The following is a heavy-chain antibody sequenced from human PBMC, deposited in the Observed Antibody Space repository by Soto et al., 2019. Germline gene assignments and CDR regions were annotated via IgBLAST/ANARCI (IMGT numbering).Heavy chain of an antibody. CDR3: AKNGRDGYTTLSYFDS. Sequence: GGSLRLSCAASGFTFSSFTMNWVRQAPGKGLEWISAIVGISNNTHYADSVKGRFTISRDNSNNTLYLQMNSLRPEDTAIYSCAKNGRDGYTTLSYFDSWGQGTLVTVSS. D-gene: IGHD5-12*01. V-gene: IGHV3-23*01. CDR1: GFTFSSFT. CDR2: IVGISNNT. J-gene: IGHJ4*02.